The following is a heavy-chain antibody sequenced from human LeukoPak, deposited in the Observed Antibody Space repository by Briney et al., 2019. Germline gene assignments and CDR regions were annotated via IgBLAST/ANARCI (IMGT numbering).Heavy chain of an antibody. D-gene: IGHD3-3*01. V-gene: IGHV3-30*02. CDR3: AKEASYYDFWSGYPHPIDY. CDR2: IRYDGRNK. CDR1: GFTFSSYG. J-gene: IGHJ4*02. Sequence: SGGSLRLSCAAFGFTFSSYGMHWVRQAPGKGLEWVAFIRYDGRNKYYGDPVKGRFSISRDNSKNTLYLQMNSLRAEDTAVYYCAKEASYYDFWSGYPHPIDYWGQGTLVTVSS.